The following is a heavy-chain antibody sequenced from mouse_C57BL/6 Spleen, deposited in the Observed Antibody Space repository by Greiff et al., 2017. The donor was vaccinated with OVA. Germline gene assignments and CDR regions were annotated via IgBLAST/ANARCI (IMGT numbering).Heavy chain of an antibody. Sequence: QVQLKQSGPELVKPGASVKISCKASGYAFSSSWMNWVKQRPGKGLEWIGRIYPGDGDTNYNGKFKGKATLTADKSSSTAYMQLSSLTSEDSAVYFCARETTVVATRDAMDYWGQGTSVTVSS. D-gene: IGHD1-1*01. CDR1: GYAFSSSW. CDR2: IYPGDGDT. V-gene: IGHV1-82*01. CDR3: ARETTVVATRDAMDY. J-gene: IGHJ4*01.